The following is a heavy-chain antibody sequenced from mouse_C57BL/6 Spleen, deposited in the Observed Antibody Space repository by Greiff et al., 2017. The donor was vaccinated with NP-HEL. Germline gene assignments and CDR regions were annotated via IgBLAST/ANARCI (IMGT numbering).Heavy chain of an antibody. Sequence: VQLQQSGAELVKPGASVKLSCKASGYTFTSYWMHWVKQRPGQGLEWIGMIHPNSGSTNYNEKFKSKATLTVDKSSSKAYMQLSSLTSEDSAVYYCARRGGDYYYGSSPYYFDYWGQGTTLTVSS. V-gene: IGHV1-64*01. D-gene: IGHD1-1*01. CDR3: ARRGGDYYYGSSPYYFDY. CDR2: IHPNSGST. J-gene: IGHJ2*01. CDR1: GYTFTSYW.